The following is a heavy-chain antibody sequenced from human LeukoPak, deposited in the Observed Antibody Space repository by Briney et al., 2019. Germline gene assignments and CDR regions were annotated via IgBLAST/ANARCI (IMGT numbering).Heavy chain of an antibody. D-gene: IGHD4-11*01. V-gene: IGHV1-69*13. CDR3: AKDHYSNYASVPWDDY. CDR1: GGTFSTYV. Sequence: EASVKVSCKASGGTFSTYVISWVRQAPGQGLEWMGGIIPNLGTANYAQKFQGRVTITADESTSTAYMELSSLRSEDTAVYYCAKDHYSNYASVPWDDYWGQGTLVTVSS. J-gene: IGHJ4*02. CDR2: IIPNLGTA.